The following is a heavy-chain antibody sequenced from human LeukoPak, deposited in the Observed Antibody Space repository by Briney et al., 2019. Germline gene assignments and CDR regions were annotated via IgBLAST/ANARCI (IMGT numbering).Heavy chain of an antibody. CDR2: ISYDGSNK. J-gene: IGHJ4*02. CDR3: AKDRYGGNSGMYYFDY. V-gene: IGHV3-30*18. CDR1: GFTFSSYG. Sequence: GGSLRLSCAASGFTFSSYGMHWVRQAPGKGLEWVAVISYDGSNKYYADSVKGRFTISRDNSKNTLYLQMNSLRAEDTAVYYCAKDRYGGNSGMYYFDYWGQGTLVTVSS. D-gene: IGHD4-23*01.